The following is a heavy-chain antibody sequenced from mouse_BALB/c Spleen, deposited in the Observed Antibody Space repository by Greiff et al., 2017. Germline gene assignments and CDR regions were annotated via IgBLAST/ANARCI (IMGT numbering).Heavy chain of an antibody. CDR3: ARWGGHRAMDY. J-gene: IGHJ4*01. D-gene: IGHD3-3*01. V-gene: IGHV5-17*02. CDR2: ISSGSSTI. Sequence: EVQVVESGGGLVQPGGSRKLSCAASGFTFSSFGMHWVRQAPEKGLEWVAYISSGSSTIYYADTVKGRFTISRDNPKNTLFLQMTSLRSEDTAMYYCARWGGHRAMDYWGQGTSVTVSS. CDR1: GFTFSSFG.